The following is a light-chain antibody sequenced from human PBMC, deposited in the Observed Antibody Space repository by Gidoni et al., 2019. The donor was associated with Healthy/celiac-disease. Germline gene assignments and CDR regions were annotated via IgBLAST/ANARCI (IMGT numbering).Light chain of an antibody. CDR2: KAS. CDR3: QQYNSYSHT. Sequence: DIQMTQSPSTLSASVGDRVTITCRASQSISSWLAWYQQKPGKAPKRLIYKASSVESGVPSRFSGSGSGTECTLTISSLQPDDFATYYCQQYNSYSHTFXXXTKLEIK. V-gene: IGKV1-5*03. J-gene: IGKJ2*01. CDR1: QSISSW.